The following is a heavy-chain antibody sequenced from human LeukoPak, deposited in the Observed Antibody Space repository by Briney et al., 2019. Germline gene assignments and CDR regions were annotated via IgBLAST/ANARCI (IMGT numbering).Heavy chain of an antibody. CDR3: ARDVWGDRSSYFDY. CDR2: IWYDASYK. J-gene: IGHJ4*02. CDR1: GFTFSRNG. D-gene: IGHD3-22*01. Sequence: GGSLRLSCAASGFTFSRNGMHWVRQAPGKGLEWVAVIWYDASYKYYTDSVKGRFTISRDNSENTLYLQMNSLRDEDTAVYYCARDVWGDRSSYFDYWGQGILVTVSS. V-gene: IGHV3-33*01.